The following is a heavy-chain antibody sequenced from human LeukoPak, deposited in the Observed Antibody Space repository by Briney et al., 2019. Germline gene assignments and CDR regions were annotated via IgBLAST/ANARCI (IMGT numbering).Heavy chain of an antibody. CDR1: GFTFSNFA. Sequence: GGSLRLLCAASGFTFSNFAMIWVRQAPGKGLEWVSGISGSGDRTYDADSVKGRFTISRDNSKNTLYLQMSSLRAEDTAVYYCAKGDHYYDTSGDYYMDVWGKGTTVTVSS. CDR2: ISGSGDRT. J-gene: IGHJ6*03. V-gene: IGHV3-23*01. D-gene: IGHD3-22*01. CDR3: AKGDHYYDTSGDYYMDV.